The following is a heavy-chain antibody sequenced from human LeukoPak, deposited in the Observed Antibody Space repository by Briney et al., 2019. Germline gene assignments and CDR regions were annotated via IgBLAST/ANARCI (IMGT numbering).Heavy chain of an antibody. CDR2: ISGSGDRT. D-gene: IGHD6-13*01. CDR1: GFTLSSYA. Sequence: GGSLRLSCAASGFTLSSYAMSWVRQAPGKGLEWVSGISGSGDRTYYADSVKGRFTISRDSSKNTMYLQMNSLRAEDTAVYYCAKDIIIAAAGPAYFDYWGQGTLVTVSS. CDR3: AKDIIIAAAGPAYFDY. V-gene: IGHV3-23*01. J-gene: IGHJ4*02.